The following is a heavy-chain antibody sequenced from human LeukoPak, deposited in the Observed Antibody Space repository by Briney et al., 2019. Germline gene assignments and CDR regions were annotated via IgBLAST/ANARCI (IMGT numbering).Heavy chain of an antibody. D-gene: IGHD2-21*02. Sequence: PGGSLRLSCAASGFTFSSHTMSWVRQAPGKGLEWVSAIGGIGDSTYFADSVKGRFTISRDNSQNTLYLQMNSLRAEDTAVYYCAKESAYCGSDCRSLSDYWGQGTLVTVSS. CDR2: IGGIGDST. J-gene: IGHJ4*02. CDR3: AKESAYCGSDCRSLSDY. CDR1: GFTFSSHT. V-gene: IGHV3-23*01.